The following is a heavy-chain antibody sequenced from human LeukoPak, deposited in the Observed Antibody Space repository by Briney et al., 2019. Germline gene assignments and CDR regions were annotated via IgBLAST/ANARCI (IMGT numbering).Heavy chain of an antibody. V-gene: IGHV4-61*02. CDR1: GGSISSGSYY. CDR2: IYTSGST. CDR3: ARDGYSYGAYYYYYMDV. D-gene: IGHD5-18*01. J-gene: IGHJ6*03. Sequence: SSETLSLTCTVSGGSISSGSYYWSWIRQPAGKGLEWIGRIYTSGSTNYNPSLKSRVTMSVDTSKNQFSLKLSSVTAADTAVYYCARDGYSYGAYYYYYMDVWGKGTTVTVSS.